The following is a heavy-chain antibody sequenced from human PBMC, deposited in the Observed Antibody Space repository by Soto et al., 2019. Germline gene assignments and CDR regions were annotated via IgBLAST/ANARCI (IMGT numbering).Heavy chain of an antibody. Sequence: SCAASGFTFSSYAMHWVRQAPGKGLEWVAVISYDGSNKYYADSVKGRFTISRDNSKNTLYLQMNSLRAEDTAVYYCARDDYYDSSGRLDYWGQGTLVTVSS. CDR2: ISYDGSNK. J-gene: IGHJ4*02. V-gene: IGHV3-30-3*01. D-gene: IGHD3-22*01. CDR3: ARDDYYDSSGRLDY. CDR1: GFTFSSYA.